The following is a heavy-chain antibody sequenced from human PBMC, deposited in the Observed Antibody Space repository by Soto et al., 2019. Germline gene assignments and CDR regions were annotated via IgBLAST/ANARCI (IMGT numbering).Heavy chain of an antibody. CDR1: GYTFTSYY. CDR2: INPSGGST. Sequence: GASVKVSCKASGYTFTSYYMHWVRQAPGQGLEWMGIINPSGGSTSYAQKFQGRVTMTRDTSTSTVYMELSSLRSEDTAVYYCARDPPLSGPGPSAAIRVGGMDVWGQGTTVTVSS. V-gene: IGHV1-46*01. D-gene: IGHD2-2*01. J-gene: IGHJ6*02. CDR3: ARDPPLSGPGPSAAIRVGGMDV.